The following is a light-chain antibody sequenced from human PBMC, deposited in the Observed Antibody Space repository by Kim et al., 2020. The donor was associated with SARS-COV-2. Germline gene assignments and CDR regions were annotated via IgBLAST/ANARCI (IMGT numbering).Light chain of an antibody. CDR3: QQSYTTPYT. CDR1: QNIATY. V-gene: IGKV1-39*01. CDR2: ASS. Sequence: SATVRDRINNTCRTNQNIATYLHWYQQKPGKAPNLLIYASSSLESGVPSRFSGSGSVTDFTLTIASLQPEDFATYYCQQSYTTPYTFGQGTKLEI. J-gene: IGKJ2*01.